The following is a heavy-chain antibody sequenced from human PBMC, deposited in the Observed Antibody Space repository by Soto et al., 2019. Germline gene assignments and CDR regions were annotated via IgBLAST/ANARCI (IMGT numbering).Heavy chain of an antibody. CDR3: ATYGSGSYYFDY. CDR2: IYYSGST. D-gene: IGHD3-10*01. CDR1: GDSISSYY. J-gene: IGHJ4*02. Sequence: SETLSLTCTVSGDSISSYYWSWIRQPPGKGLEWIGYIYYSGSTNYNPSLKSRVTISVDTSKNQFSLKLSSVTAADTAVYYCATYGSGSYYFDYWGQGTLVTVSS. V-gene: IGHV4-59*01.